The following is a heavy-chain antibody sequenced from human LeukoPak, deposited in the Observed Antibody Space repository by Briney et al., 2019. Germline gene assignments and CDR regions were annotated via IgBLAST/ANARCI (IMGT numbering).Heavy chain of an antibody. Sequence: GSLRLSCAASGFTFDDYGMSWVRQVPGKGLEWVSGINWNGSGAGYADSVKGRFTISRDNAKNSLYLQMNSLRAEDTAVYYCAREFGYSYGQRYDYWGQGTLVTVSS. J-gene: IGHJ4*02. D-gene: IGHD5-18*01. V-gene: IGHV3-20*04. CDR2: INWNGSGA. CDR3: AREFGYSYGQRYDY. CDR1: GFTFDDYG.